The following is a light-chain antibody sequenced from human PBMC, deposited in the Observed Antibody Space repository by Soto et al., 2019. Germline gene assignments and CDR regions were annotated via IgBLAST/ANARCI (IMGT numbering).Light chain of an antibody. CDR2: TIS. CDR1: QGLVYSDGNTY. CDR3: MQHPHWPHT. V-gene: IGKV2-30*01. J-gene: IGKJ1*01. Sequence: DVVLTQSPLSLPVTLGQPASISCRSSQGLVYSDGNTYLSWYQQRPGQSPRRLIYTISNRDSGVPDRFSGSGSGTDFALKISWVEAEEVGIYCCMQHPHWPHTFGQGTKLDI.